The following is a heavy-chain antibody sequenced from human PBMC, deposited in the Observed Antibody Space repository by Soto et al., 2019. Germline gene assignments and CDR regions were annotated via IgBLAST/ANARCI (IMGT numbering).Heavy chain of an antibody. D-gene: IGHD4-17*01. CDR3: AHKGYGDYPLDY. Sequence: QITLKESGPTLVEPTQTLTLTCTFSGFSLSTSGVGVGWIRQSPGKALEWLAVIYWDGYKHYSPSLKSRLTITEDTSKNQVVLIMTNMDPVDTATYYCAHKGYGDYPLDYWGQGTLVTVSS. J-gene: IGHJ4*02. CDR1: GFSLSTSGVG. CDR2: IYWDGYK. V-gene: IGHV2-5*02.